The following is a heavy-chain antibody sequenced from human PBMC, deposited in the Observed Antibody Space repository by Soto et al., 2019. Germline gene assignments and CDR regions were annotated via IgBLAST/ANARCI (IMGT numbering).Heavy chain of an antibody. CDR2: ISGTDGKT. Sequence: VQLLESGGGLGQPGGSLRLSCATSGFIFSGYAMSWVRQAPGRGLEWVSSISGTDGKTYYADSVKGRFSISRDTSTNTLYLQMNSLRAEDTAVYYCAKWTYLDFWGQGTRVTVSS. CDR3: AKWTYLDF. V-gene: IGHV3-23*01. CDR1: GFIFSGYA. D-gene: IGHD5-12*01. J-gene: IGHJ4*02.